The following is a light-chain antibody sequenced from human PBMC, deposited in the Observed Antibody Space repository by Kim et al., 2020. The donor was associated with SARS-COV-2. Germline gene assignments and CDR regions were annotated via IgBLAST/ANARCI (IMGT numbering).Light chain of an antibody. CDR2: GAS. Sequence: SPGETAPLSCRASHSVSNNVAWYQQKPGQAPRLLIYGASTRATDVPARFSGSGSGTDFTLTISSLQSEDLAVYHCQQYDDWPPWTFGQGTKVDIK. V-gene: IGKV3-15*01. J-gene: IGKJ1*01. CDR1: HSVSNN. CDR3: QQYDDWPPWT.